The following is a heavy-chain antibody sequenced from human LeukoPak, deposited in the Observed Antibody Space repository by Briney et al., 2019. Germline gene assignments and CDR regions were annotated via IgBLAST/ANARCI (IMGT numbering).Heavy chain of an antibody. V-gene: IGHV1-2*02. CDR2: INPSGGST. J-gene: IGHJ6*01. D-gene: IGHD3-10*01. CDR3: ARAGCGSGSHCADYYYGLDA. Sequence: ASVKVSCKASGYTFTGYYMHWVRQAPGQGLEWMGIINPSGGSTNYAQKFQGRVTMTRDTSISTAYMEVSRLTSDDTAIYYCARAGCGSGSHCADYYYGLDAWGQGTTVTVSS. CDR1: GYTFTGYY.